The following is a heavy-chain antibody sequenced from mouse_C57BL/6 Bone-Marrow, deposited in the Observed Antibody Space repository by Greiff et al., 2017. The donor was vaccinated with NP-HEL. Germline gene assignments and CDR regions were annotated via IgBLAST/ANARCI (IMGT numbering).Heavy chain of an antibody. V-gene: IGHV10-3*01. CDR1: GFTFNTYA. CDR3: VRYDGYSFAY. Sequence: EVQGVESGGGLVQPKGSLKLSCAASGFTFNTYAMHWVRQAPGQGLEWVARIRSKSSNYATYYADSVKDRFTISRDESQCMLYRQMNNLKTEDTAMYYCVRYDGYSFAYWGQGTLVTVSA. D-gene: IGHD2-3*01. CDR2: IRSKSSNYAT. J-gene: IGHJ3*01.